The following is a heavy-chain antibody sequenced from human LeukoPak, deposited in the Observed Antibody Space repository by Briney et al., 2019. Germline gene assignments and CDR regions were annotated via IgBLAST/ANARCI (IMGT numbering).Heavy chain of an antibody. V-gene: IGHV1-46*01. J-gene: IGHJ4*02. CDR3: ARDYHGSGSLTTFDY. CDR1: GYTFTNFY. Sequence: GASVKVSFKASGYTFTNFYMHWVRQAPGQGLEWMGKINPRGGSTTSAQKFQGRITLTRDTSTSTFYMELSSLKSQDTAVYYCARDYHGSGSLTTFDYWGQGTLVTVSS. D-gene: IGHD3-10*01. CDR2: INPRGGST.